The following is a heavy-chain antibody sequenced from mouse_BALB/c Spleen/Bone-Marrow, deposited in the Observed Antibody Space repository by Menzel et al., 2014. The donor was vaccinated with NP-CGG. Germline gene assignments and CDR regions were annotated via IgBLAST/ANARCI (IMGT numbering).Heavy chain of an antibody. D-gene: IGHD2-2*01. V-gene: IGHV5-17*02. CDR2: ISGGSSTI. Sequence: DVHLVESGGGLVQPGGSRKLSCAASGFTFSSFGMHWVRQAPEKGLEWVAYISGGSSTIYYADTVKGRFTISRDNPKNPLIRQMTSLRCGYTAKYYCTRGVYGYVKYAMDYWGQGTTVTVSS. CDR3: TRGVYGYVKYAMDY. CDR1: GFTFSSFG. J-gene: IGHJ4*01.